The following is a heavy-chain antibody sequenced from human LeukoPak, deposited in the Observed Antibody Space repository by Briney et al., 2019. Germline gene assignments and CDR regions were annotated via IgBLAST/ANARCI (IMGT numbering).Heavy chain of an antibody. Sequence: GGSLRLSCAASGFTFSSYWMHWVRQAPGKGLVWVSRINSDGGSTSYADSVKGRFTISRDSAKNTLYLQMNSLRAEDTAVYYCARQVAAAAAFDYWGQGTLVTVSS. V-gene: IGHV3-74*01. CDR1: GFTFSSYW. CDR3: ARQVAAAAAFDY. CDR2: INSDGGST. J-gene: IGHJ4*02. D-gene: IGHD6-13*01.